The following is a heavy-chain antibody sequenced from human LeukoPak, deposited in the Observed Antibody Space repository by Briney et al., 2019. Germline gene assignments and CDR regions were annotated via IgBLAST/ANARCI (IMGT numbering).Heavy chain of an antibody. CDR1: GFTFSSYG. CDR2: IRYDGSNK. J-gene: IGHJ4*02. Sequence: GGSLRLSCAASGFTFSSYGMHWVRQAPGKGLEWVAFIRYDGSNKYYADSVKGRFTISRDNSKNTLYLQMNSLRAEDTAVYYCAKEKIRGYSYGQDFDYWGQGTLVTVSS. D-gene: IGHD5-18*01. V-gene: IGHV3-30*02. CDR3: AKEKIRGYSYGQDFDY.